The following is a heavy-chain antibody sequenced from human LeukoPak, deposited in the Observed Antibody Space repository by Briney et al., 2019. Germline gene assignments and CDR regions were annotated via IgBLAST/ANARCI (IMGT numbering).Heavy chain of an antibody. CDR1: GFTFSSYW. CDR3: ARDSSGLPFDY. J-gene: IGHJ4*02. V-gene: IGHV3-7*01. CDR2: IKQDGSEK. D-gene: IGHD6-19*01. Sequence: GGSLRLSCAASGFTFSSYWMSWVRQAPGKGLEWEANIKQDGSEKYYVDSVKGRFTISRDNAKNSLYLQMNSLRAEDTAVYYCARDSSGLPFDYWGQGTLVTVSS.